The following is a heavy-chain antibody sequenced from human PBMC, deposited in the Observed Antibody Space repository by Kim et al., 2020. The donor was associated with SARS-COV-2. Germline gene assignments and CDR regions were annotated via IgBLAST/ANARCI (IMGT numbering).Heavy chain of an antibody. J-gene: IGHJ5*02. D-gene: IGHD3-22*01. Sequence: SETLSLTCAVSGGSISSSNWWSWVRQPPGKGLEWIGEIYHSGSTNYNPSLKSRVTISVDKSKNQFSLKLSSVTAADTAVYYCARAHDSSGYYYVDNWFDPWGQGTLVTVSS. CDR3: ARAHDSSGYYYVDNWFDP. CDR1: GGSISSSNW. V-gene: IGHV4-4*02. CDR2: IYHSGST.